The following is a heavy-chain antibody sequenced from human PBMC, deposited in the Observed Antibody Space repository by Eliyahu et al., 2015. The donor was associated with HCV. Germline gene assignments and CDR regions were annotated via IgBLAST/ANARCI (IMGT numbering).Heavy chain of an antibody. J-gene: IGHJ3*02. D-gene: IGHD4-17*01. Sequence: EVQLLESGGGLVHPGGSLRLSCAASGFTFSSYAMNWVRQAPGKGLEWVSALSGSGGSTYYADSVRGRFTISRDNSKTTLYLQMNSLRAEDTAVYYCAKNKFGDSGANAFDIWGQGTMVTVSS. CDR2: LSGSGGST. V-gene: IGHV3-23*01. CDR1: GFTFSSYA. CDR3: AKNKFGDSGANAFDI.